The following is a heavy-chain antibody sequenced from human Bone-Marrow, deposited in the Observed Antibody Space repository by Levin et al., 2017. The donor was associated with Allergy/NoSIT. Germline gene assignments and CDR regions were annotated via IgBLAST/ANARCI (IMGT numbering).Heavy chain of an antibody. CDR2: IFPSDSDA. V-gene: IGHV5-51*01. J-gene: IGHJ4*02. Sequence: GESLKISCQASGYSFTSYWFGWVRQRPGKGLEWMGLIFPSDSDARVSPSFQGQIIMSVDKSINTAYLQWSSLKASDSAMYYCARRDSDGSNSFDYWGQGTLVTVSS. D-gene: IGHD4-23*01. CDR3: ARRDSDGSNSFDY. CDR1: GYSFTSYW.